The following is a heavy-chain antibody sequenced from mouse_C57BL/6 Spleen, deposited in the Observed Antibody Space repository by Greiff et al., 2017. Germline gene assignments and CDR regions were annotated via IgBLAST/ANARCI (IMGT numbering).Heavy chain of an antibody. D-gene: IGHD1-1*01. J-gene: IGHJ3*01. V-gene: IGHV14-4*01. CDR1: GFNIKDDY. Sequence: LQQSGAELVRPGASVKLSCTASGFNIKDDYMHWVKQRPEQGLEWIGWIDPENGDTEYASQFQGKATITADTSSTTAYLQLSSLTSEDTAVYYCTHYYYGSSYEAWFAYWGQGTLVTVSA. CDR3: THYYYGSSYEAWFAY. CDR2: IDPENGDT.